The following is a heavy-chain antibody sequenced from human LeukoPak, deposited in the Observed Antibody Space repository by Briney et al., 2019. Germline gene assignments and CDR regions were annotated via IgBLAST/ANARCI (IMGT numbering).Heavy chain of an antibody. CDR3: ARESDGITIFGVVINPYAFDI. Sequence: GSLRLSCAASGFTFSSYGMHWVRQAPGKGLEWVAVISYDGSNKYYADSVKGRFTISRDNSKNTLYLQMNSLRAEDTAVYYCARESDGITIFGVVINPYAFDIWGQGTMVTVSS. CDR2: ISYDGSNK. J-gene: IGHJ3*02. D-gene: IGHD3-3*01. V-gene: IGHV3-30*12. CDR1: GFTFSSYG.